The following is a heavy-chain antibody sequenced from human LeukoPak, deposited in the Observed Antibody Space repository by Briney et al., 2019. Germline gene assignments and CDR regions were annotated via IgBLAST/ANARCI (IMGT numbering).Heavy chain of an antibody. CDR1: GGSIISSNHY. Sequence: PSETLSLTCTVSGGSIISSNHYWGWTRQPPAKRLDCIGSISYSGGTAYNPSLRSRVTISVDTSKNQFSLKVNSVTAADTAVYYCAREVEYYDSSGYRPHAFDIWCQGTLVTVSS. J-gene: IGHJ3*02. CDR2: ISYSGGT. CDR3: AREVEYYDSSGYRPHAFDI. V-gene: IGHV4-39*02. D-gene: IGHD3-22*01.